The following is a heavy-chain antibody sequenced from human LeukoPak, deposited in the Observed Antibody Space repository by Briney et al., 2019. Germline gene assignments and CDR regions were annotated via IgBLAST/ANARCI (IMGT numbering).Heavy chain of an antibody. Sequence: SETLSLTCTVSGGSISSYYWSWNRQPPEKGLEWIGYIYYSGSTNYNPSLKSRVTLSVDTSKNQFSLRLSSVTAADTAVYYCARVVKRTKYDYWGQGTLVTVSS. CDR1: GGSISSYY. CDR2: IYYSGST. J-gene: IGHJ4*02. CDR3: ARVVKRTKYDY. V-gene: IGHV4-59*08. D-gene: IGHD2-15*01.